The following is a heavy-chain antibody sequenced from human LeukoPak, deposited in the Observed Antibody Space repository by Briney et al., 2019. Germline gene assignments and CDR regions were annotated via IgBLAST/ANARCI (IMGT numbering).Heavy chain of an antibody. Sequence: PGGSLRLSCAASGFTFSSYSMNWVRQAPGKGLEWVSSISSSSSYIYYADSVKGRFTISRDNSKNTLYLQMNSLRAEDTAVYYCARAGYGGKGLVGDYWGQGTLVTVSS. V-gene: IGHV3-21*01. D-gene: IGHD4-23*01. CDR2: ISSSSSYI. J-gene: IGHJ4*02. CDR3: ARAGYGGKGLVGDY. CDR1: GFTFSSYS.